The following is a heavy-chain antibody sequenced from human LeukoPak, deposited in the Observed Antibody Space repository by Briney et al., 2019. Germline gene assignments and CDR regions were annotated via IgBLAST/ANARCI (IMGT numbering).Heavy chain of an antibody. CDR2: IKRNIDGGTT. D-gene: IGHD1-1*01. CDR3: VTGLERTDHDY. V-gene: IGHV3-15*01. Sequence: KAGGSLRLSCAASGFTFSSTWMSWVRQAPGKGLERVGRIKRNIDGGTTDYAAPVNGRFTISRDDSKNTLYLQMNSLKTEDTAVYYCVTGLERTDHDYWGQGTLVTVSP. J-gene: IGHJ4*02. CDR1: GFTFSSTW.